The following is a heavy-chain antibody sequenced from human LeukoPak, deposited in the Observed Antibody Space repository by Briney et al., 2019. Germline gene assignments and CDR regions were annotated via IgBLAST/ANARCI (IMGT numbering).Heavy chain of an antibody. CDR3: AKLGTTRAFDI. D-gene: IGHD1-26*01. CDR1: GFTFSNSW. CDR2: INSDGTII. V-gene: IGHV3-74*01. Sequence: GGSLRLSCAASGFTFSNSWMHWVRQAPGKGLVWVSRINSDGTIINYADSVKGRFTISRDNAKNTLYLQTNSLRAEDTAVYYCAKLGTTRAFDIWGQGTMVTVSS. J-gene: IGHJ3*02.